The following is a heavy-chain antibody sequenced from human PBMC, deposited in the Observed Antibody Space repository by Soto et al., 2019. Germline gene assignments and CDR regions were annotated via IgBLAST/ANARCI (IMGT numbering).Heavy chain of an antibody. J-gene: IGHJ6*02. D-gene: IGHD6-19*01. CDR1: GSAITRYY. V-gene: IGHV1-46*01. Sequence: QVDLVQSGAEVKKPGASVTISCKASGSAITRYYIHWVRQAPGRGLEWMGIINTGGGSASYAQKFQDRVTIDKDTSTGTVYMDLRSLRTEDTAVYYCAIDTSGWSLNGLDVWGQGTTVNVSS. CDR2: INTGGGSA. CDR3: AIDTSGWSLNGLDV.